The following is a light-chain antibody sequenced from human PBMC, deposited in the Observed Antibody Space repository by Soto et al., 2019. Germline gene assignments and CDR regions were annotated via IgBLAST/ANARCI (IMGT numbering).Light chain of an antibody. J-gene: IGKJ1*01. CDR2: GAS. Sequence: IVMTQSPATLSVSPGERATLSCRASQSVSSSYLAWYQQQPGQAPRLLIHGASRRATGIPDRFSGSGSGTDFTLTINRLEPEDFAVYFCQQYGDMWTFGQGTKVDIK. CDR1: QSVSSSY. V-gene: IGKV3-20*01. CDR3: QQYGDMWT.